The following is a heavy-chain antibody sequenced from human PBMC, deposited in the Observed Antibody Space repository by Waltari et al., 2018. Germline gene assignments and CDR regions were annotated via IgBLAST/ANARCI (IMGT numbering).Heavy chain of an antibody. D-gene: IGHD4-17*01. CDR1: GFIVGSYR. J-gene: IGHJ4*02. V-gene: IGHV3-66*01. CDR2: IYSGGST. Sequence: EVHLLESGGGLVHPGGSLRVSFVVSGFIVGSYRMGWVRQPPGGGLGWVSVIYSGGSTFYSGSVTGRFTISRDNSYNTLFLDMRNLRTEDTATYYCAREMDGGYLDIWGQGTLVTVSS. CDR3: AREMDGGYLDI.